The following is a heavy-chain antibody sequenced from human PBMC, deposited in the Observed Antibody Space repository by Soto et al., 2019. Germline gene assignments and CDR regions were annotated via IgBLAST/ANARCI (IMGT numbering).Heavy chain of an antibody. CDR2: ISSNSAYI. J-gene: IGHJ5*02. V-gene: IGHV3-21*01. Sequence: GGTLRLSCAASGFTFRSFTMNWVRQAPGKGLEWVSTISSNSAYIYYTDALRGRFTISRDNAKNSLHLQMNSLRAEDTAVYYCTRDASRDSSARGWFDPWGPGTLVTVSS. CDR1: GFTFRSFT. CDR3: TRDASRDSSARGWFDP. D-gene: IGHD6-13*01.